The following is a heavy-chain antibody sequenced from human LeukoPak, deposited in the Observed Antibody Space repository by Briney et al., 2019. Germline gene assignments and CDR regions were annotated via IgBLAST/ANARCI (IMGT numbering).Heavy chain of an antibody. J-gene: IGHJ4*02. Sequence: GGSLRLSCAASGFTFSIYEMNWVRQAPGKGLEWVSYISSGGSTTHYADSVKGRFTISRDNAKNSLYLQMNSLRAEDTAVYSCARMGEGYYFDYWGQGTLVTVSS. CDR3: ARMGEGYYFDY. CDR2: ISSGGSTT. D-gene: IGHD1-26*01. V-gene: IGHV3-48*03. CDR1: GFTFSIYE.